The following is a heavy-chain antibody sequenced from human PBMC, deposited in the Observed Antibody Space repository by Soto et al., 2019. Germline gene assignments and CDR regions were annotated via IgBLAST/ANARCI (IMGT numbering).Heavy chain of an antibody. J-gene: IGHJ6*02. Sequence: GGSLRLSCAASGFTFSSYSMNWVRQAPGKGLEWVSYISSSSSTIYYADSVKGRFTISRDNAKNSLYLQMNSLRAEDTAVYYCARDKGAAPYYYGIDVWGQGTTVTGSS. CDR3: ARDKGAAPYYYGIDV. CDR2: ISSSSSTI. V-gene: IGHV3-48*01. D-gene: IGHD1-26*01. CDR1: GFTFSSYS.